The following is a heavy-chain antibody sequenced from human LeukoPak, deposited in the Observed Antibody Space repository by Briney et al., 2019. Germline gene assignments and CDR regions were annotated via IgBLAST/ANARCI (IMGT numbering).Heavy chain of an antibody. J-gene: IGHJ2*01. V-gene: IGHV3-30*02. CDR3: AKRDSNPPYWYFDL. Sequence: QTGGSLRLSCAASGFTFSSYGMHWVRQAPGKGLEWVAFIRYDGSNKYYADSVKGRFTISRDNSKNTLYLQMNSLRAEDTAVYYCAKRDSNPPYWYFDLWGRGTLVTVSS. CDR2: IRYDGSNK. D-gene: IGHD4-11*01. CDR1: GFTFSSYG.